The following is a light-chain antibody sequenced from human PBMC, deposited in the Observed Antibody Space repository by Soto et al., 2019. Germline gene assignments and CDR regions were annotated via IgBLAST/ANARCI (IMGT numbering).Light chain of an antibody. J-gene: IGLJ1*01. V-gene: IGLV2-14*01. CDR1: SSDVGSYNS. Sequence: QSALTQPASVSGSPGQSITISCTGTSSDVGSYNSVSWHQQHPGQAPKLMIYDVTNRASGIPDRFSASKSGNTASLTISGLQAGDEADYYCSSYASSSTDVLGMGTKLTVL. CDR3: SSYASSSTDV. CDR2: DVT.